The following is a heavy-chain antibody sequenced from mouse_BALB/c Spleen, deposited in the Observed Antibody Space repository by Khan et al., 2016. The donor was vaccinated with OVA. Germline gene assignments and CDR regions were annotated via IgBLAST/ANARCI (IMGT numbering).Heavy chain of an antibody. CDR1: GYTFTNYT. Sequence: QVQLKQAGAELARPGASVKMSCKASGYTFTNYTIHWIKQRPGQGLEWIGYINPSSNYSNYNQKFKDKATLTADKSSSTAYMQLSSLTSDDSAVXYCGRVAVPPYYFDSWGQGTTLTVSS. J-gene: IGHJ2*01. CDR3: GRVAVPPYYFDS. V-gene: IGHV1-4*01. CDR2: INPSSNYS.